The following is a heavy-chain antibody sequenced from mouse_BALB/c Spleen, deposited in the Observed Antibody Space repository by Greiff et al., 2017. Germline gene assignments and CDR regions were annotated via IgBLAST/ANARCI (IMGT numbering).Heavy chain of an antibody. D-gene: IGHD2-4*01. CDR1: GFSLTSYG. CDR2: IWAGGST. J-gene: IGHJ4*01. CDR3: ARAGYDYDGYAMDY. Sequence: VRLVESGPGLVAPSQSLSITCTVSGFSLTSYGVHWVRQPPGKGLEWLGVIWAGGSTNYNSALMSRLSISKDNSKSQVFLKMNSLQTDDTAMYYCARAGYDYDGYAMDYWGQGTSVTVSS. V-gene: IGHV2-9*02.